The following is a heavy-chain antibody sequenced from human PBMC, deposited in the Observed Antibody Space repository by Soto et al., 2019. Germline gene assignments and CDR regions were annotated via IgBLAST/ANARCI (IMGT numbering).Heavy chain of an antibody. CDR3: ARGGWGRYWCDP. CDR2: IKYDGSTT. Sequence: EGQLVESGGALVQPGGSLRLSCAASAFTFSSSWMHWVRQAPGEGLVWISRIKYDGSTTNYAASVQGRFTISRDNADNMVYLQMNSLRADATAVYSCARGGWGRYWCDPWGQGTLVTVYS. V-gene: IGHV3-74*01. CDR1: AFTFSSSW. D-gene: IGHD3-16*01. J-gene: IGHJ5*02.